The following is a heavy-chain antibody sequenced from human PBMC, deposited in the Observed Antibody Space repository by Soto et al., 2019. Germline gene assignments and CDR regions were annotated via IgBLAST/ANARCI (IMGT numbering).Heavy chain of an antibody. D-gene: IGHD6-6*01. CDR1: GYTFTNYG. CDR3: ARVRQLVGYLYYSMDV. V-gene: IGHV1-18*01. Sequence: GASVKVSCKASGYTFTNYGITWVRQAPGQGLEWMGWISAYNGDTHYTQRLQGRVTMTTDTSTSTAYMELRGLRSDDTAVYYCARVRQLVGYLYYSMDVWGKGTTVTVSS. CDR2: ISAYNGDT. J-gene: IGHJ6*03.